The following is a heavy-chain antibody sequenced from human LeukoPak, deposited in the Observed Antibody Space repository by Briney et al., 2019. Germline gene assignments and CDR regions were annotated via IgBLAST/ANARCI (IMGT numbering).Heavy chain of an antibody. Sequence: GGSLRLSCAASGFTFSEYYMSWIRQAPGKGLEWVSYISSSSSTIYYADSVKGRFTISRDNAKNSLYLQMNRLKAEDTAVYYVASGYSYGGKDDYWGPGTLVTVSS. CDR1: GFTFSEYY. CDR3: ASGYSYGGKDDY. D-gene: IGHD5-18*01. V-gene: IGHV3-11*01. CDR2: ISSSSSTI. J-gene: IGHJ4*02.